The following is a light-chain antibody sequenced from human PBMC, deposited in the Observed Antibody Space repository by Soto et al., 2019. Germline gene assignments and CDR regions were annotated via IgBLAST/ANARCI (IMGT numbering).Light chain of an antibody. J-gene: IGLJ1*01. CDR1: SSDVGGYNY. CDR3: DSYTSSRAYV. V-gene: IGLV2-14*01. Sequence: QSALTQPASVSGSPGQSITISCTGTSSDVGGYNYVSWYQQQSGKAPKLIIHEVSSRPSGVSNRFSGSKSGNTASLTISGLQAEDEADYYCDSYTSSRAYVFGIGTKLTVL. CDR2: EVS.